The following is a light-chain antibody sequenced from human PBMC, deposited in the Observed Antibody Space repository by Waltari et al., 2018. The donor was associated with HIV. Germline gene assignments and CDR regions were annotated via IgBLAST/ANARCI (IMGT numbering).Light chain of an antibody. V-gene: IGKV3-11*01. CDR2: DAS. J-gene: IGKJ4*01. Sequence: EIVLTQSPATLSLSPGERATLSCRASQSVSSYLAWDQQKPGQAPRLLIYDASNRATGIPARFSGSGSGTDFTLTISSLEPEDFAVYYGQQRSNWPLTFGGGTKVEIK. CDR1: QSVSSY. CDR3: QQRSNWPLT.